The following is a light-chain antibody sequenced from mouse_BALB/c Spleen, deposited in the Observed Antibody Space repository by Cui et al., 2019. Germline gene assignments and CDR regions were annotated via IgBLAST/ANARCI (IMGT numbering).Light chain of an antibody. CDR2: KAS. CDR1: QNINVW. V-gene: IGKV10-94*01. Sequence: DIQMNQSPSSLSASLGDTITITCHASQNINVWLSWYQQKPGNIPKPLIYKASNLHTGVPSRFSGSGSGTGFTLTISSLQPEDIATYYCQQGQSYPLTFGGGTKLEIK. J-gene: IGKJ1*01. CDR3: QQGQSYPLT.